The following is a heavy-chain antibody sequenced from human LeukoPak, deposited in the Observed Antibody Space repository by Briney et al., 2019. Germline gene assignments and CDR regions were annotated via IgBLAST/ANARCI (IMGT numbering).Heavy chain of an antibody. CDR1: GGSISSGSYY. CDR2: IYTSGST. CDR3: ASDVDTAMAPSN. Sequence: SETLSLTCTVSGGSISSGSYYWSWVRQPAGKGLEWIGRIYTSGSTNYIPSLKSRVTISVDTSKNQFSLKLSSVTAADTAVYYCASDVDTAMAPSNWGQGTLVTVSS. D-gene: IGHD5-18*01. J-gene: IGHJ4*02. V-gene: IGHV4-61*02.